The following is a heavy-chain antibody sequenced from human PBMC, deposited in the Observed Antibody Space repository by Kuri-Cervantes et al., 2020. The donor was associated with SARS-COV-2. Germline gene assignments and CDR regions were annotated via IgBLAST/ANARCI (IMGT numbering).Heavy chain of an antibody. D-gene: IGHD2-15*01. CDR3: VKDHYGIVVVVAVIDY. J-gene: IGHJ4*02. V-gene: IGHV3-30*02. Sequence: GESLKISCAASGFTFSSYGMHWVRQAPGKGLEWVAFIRYDGSNKYYADSVKGRFTISRDNSKNTLYLQMTSLRAEDTAVYYCVKDHYGIVVVVAVIDYWGQGTLVTVSS. CDR2: IRYDGSNK. CDR1: GFTFSSYG.